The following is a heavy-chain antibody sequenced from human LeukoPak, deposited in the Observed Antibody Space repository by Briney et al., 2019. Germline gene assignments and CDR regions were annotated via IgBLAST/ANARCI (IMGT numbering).Heavy chain of an antibody. CDR1: GYTFTSYG. V-gene: IGHV1-18*01. D-gene: IGHD2-2*01. J-gene: IGHJ5*02. CDR2: INPNSGGT. CDR3: ARDGPDCSSTSCYPHNWFDP. Sequence: GASVKVSCKASGYTFTSYGISWVRQAPGQGLEWMGWINPNSGGTNYAQKLQGRVTMTTDTSTSTAYMELRSLRSDDTAVYYCARDGPDCSSTSCYPHNWFDPWGQGTLVTVSS.